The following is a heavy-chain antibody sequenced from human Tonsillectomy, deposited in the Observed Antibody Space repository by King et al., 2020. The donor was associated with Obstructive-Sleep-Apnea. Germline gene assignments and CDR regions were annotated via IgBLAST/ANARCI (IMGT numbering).Heavy chain of an antibody. CDR2: IRRKVYGGTT. Sequence: GGGWGRPGRSLRLSWIGSGVNFDYYAMSWFRQAPGKGLEWVGFIRRKVYGGTTEYAASVRGRFTISRDDSQSIAYLQMNSLKTEDTAVYYCTRDCSGSGCYQFDYWGQGTLATVSS. D-gene: IGHD2-2*01. CDR3: TRDCSGSGCYQFDY. J-gene: IGHJ4*02. CDR1: GVNFDYYA. V-gene: IGHV3-49*03.